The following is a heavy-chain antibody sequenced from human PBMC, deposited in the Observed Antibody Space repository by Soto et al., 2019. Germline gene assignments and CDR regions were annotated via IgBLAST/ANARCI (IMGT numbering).Heavy chain of an antibody. V-gene: IGHV3-33*01. Sequence: QVQLVESGGGVVQPGRSLRLSCAASGFTFSGYGMHWVRQAPGKGLEWVAVIWYDGNDKYYTDSVKGRFTISRDNSKNTLYLQMNSLRAEDTAVYYCARDGGKTKVPNDMDYWGQGTLVTVSS. CDR3: ARDGGKTKVPNDMDY. CDR1: GFTFSGYG. J-gene: IGHJ4*02. D-gene: IGHD4-17*01. CDR2: IWYDGNDK.